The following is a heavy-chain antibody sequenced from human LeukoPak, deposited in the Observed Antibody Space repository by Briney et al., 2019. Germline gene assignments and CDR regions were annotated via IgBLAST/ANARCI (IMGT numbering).Heavy chain of an antibody. J-gene: IGHJ4*02. CDR1: GGTFSSYA. Sequence: ASVQVSCKASGGTFSSYAISWVRQAPGQGLEWMGGIIPIFGTGNYAQKFQGRVTITADESTSTAYMELSSLRSEDTAVYYCARAVSYYFDYWGQGTLVTVSS. CDR3: ARAVSYYFDY. CDR2: IIPIFGTG. V-gene: IGHV1-69*13.